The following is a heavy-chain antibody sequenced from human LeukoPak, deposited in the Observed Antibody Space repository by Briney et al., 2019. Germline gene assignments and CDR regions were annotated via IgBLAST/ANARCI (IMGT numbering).Heavy chain of an antibody. J-gene: IGHJ5*02. V-gene: IGHV3-30-3*01. CDR1: GFTFSSYA. D-gene: IGHD5-18*01. Sequence: GGSLRLSCAAPGFTFSSYAMHWVRQAPGKGLEWVAVISYDGSNKYYADSVKGRFTISRDNSKNTLYLQMNSLRAEDTAVYYCARDQGYSYGYDAWGQGTLVTVSS. CDR3: ARDQGYSYGYDA. CDR2: ISYDGSNK.